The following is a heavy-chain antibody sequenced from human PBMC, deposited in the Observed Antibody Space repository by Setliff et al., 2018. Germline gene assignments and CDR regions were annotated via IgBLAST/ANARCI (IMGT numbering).Heavy chain of an antibody. CDR3: AKDISRTGYYYFDY. CDR2: ISGGGINT. J-gene: IGHJ4*02. CDR1: GFTFSNYT. V-gene: IGHV3-23*01. D-gene: IGHD3-9*01. Sequence: GGSLRLSCVASGFTFSNYTINWVRQAPGQGLEWVSGISGGGINTDYADSVKGRFTISRDNAKDTLYLQMNSLRAEDTAVYYCAKDISRTGYYYFDYWGRGTLVTVSS.